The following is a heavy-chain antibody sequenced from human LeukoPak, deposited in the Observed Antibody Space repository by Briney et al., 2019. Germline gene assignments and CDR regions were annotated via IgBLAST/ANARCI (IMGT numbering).Heavy chain of an antibody. D-gene: IGHD6-13*01. CDR1: GYTFTGYY. CDR2: INPNSGGT. V-gene: IGHV1-2*02. CDR3: ARVAGPGIAAAGPIDY. J-gene: IGHJ4*02. Sequence: ASVKVSCKASGYTFTGYYMHWVRQAPGQGLEWMGWINPNSGGTNYAQKFQGRVTMTRDTSISTAYMELSRLRSDDTAVYYCARVAGPGIAAAGPIDYWGQGTLVTVSS.